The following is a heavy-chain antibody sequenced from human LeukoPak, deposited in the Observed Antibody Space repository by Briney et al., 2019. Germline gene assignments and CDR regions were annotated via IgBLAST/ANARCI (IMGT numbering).Heavy chain of an antibody. CDR3: ARAMNRSGDYLGFDP. CDR2: ISSSGST. V-gene: IGHV4-4*08. CDR1: GGSISSYY. J-gene: IGHJ5*02. D-gene: IGHD3-3*01. Sequence: SETLSLTCTVSGGSISSYYWSWIRQPPGKGLEWIGRISSSGSTNYNPSLKSRVTISVDTSKNQFSLKLTSMTAADTAVYYCARAMNRSGDYLGFDPWGLGIVVTVSS.